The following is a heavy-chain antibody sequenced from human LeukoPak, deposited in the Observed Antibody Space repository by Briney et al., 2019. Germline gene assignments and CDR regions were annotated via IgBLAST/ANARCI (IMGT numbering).Heavy chain of an antibody. J-gene: IGHJ4*02. D-gene: IGHD3-22*01. Sequence: QPGGSLRLSCAASGFTFSSYAMSWVRQAPGKGLEWVSAIRGSGGSTYYADSVKGRFTISRDNSKNTLYLQMNSLRAEDTAVYYCAKDFRRSQWLLLYYFDYWGQGTLVTVSS. CDR3: AKDFRRSQWLLLYYFDY. CDR1: GFTFSSYA. V-gene: IGHV3-23*01. CDR2: IRGSGGST.